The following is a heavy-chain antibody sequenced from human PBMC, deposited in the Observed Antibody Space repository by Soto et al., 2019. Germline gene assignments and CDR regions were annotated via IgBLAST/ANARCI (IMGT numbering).Heavy chain of an antibody. CDR3: GAGKFFSDY. Sequence: GGSLRLSCAASGFTFSSYGMHWVRQAPGKGLEWVALISFDGSNTYYADSVKGRFTISRDNSQNTLYLQMHGLRAEDTSLYYCGAGKFFSDYWGQGALVTSP. CDR2: ISFDGSNT. J-gene: IGHJ4*02. D-gene: IGHD6-19*01. V-gene: IGHV3-30*03. CDR1: GFTFSSYG.